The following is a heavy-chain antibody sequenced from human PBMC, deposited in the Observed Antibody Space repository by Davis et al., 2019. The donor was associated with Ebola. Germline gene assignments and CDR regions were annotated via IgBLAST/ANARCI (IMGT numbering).Heavy chain of an antibody. CDR1: GYTFTSYY. CDR2: INPSGGST. CDR3: ARSCGGDCCSMAWDY. V-gene: IGHV1-46*01. D-gene: IGHD2-21*01. Sequence: ASVKVSCKASGYTFTSYYMHWVRQAPGQGLEWMGIINPSGGSTSYAQKFQGRVTMTRDTSTSTVYMELSSLRSEDTAVYYCARSCGGDCCSMAWDYWGQGTLVTVSS. J-gene: IGHJ4*02.